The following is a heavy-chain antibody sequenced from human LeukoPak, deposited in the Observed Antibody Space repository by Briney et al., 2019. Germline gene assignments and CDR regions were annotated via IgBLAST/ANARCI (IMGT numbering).Heavy chain of an antibody. J-gene: IGHJ5*02. CDR3: ARAIAVAGTEWFDP. Sequence: SQTLSLTCTVSGGSISSGSYYWSWIRQPAGKGLEWIGRIYTSGSTNYNPSLKSRVTISVDTSKNQFSLKLSSVTAADTAVYYCARAIAVAGTEWFDPWGQGTLVTVSS. D-gene: IGHD6-19*01. V-gene: IGHV4-61*02. CDR1: GGSISSGSYY. CDR2: IYTSGST.